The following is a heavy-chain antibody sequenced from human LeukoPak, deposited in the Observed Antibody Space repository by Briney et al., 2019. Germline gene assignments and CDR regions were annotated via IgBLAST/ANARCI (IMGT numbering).Heavy chain of an antibody. J-gene: IGHJ4*02. CDR3: ARDTIDGYIDY. Sequence: GGSLRLSCAASHFVFSDHYMSWVRQAPGKGLEWVSVIYSGGSTYYADSVKGRFTISRDNSKNTLYLQMNSLRAEDTAVYYCARDTIDGYIDYWGQGTLVTVSS. CDR2: IYSGGST. CDR1: HFVFSDHY. D-gene: IGHD2-2*01. V-gene: IGHV3-53*05.